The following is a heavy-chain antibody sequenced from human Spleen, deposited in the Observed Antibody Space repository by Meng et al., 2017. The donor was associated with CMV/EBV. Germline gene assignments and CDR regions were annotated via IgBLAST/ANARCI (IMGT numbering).Heavy chain of an antibody. V-gene: IGHV3-21*04. D-gene: IGHD3-3*01. CDR3: AKVSYDDFWSGYLH. CDR2: ISSSSSYI. CDR1: GFTFSSYS. J-gene: IGHJ4*02. Sequence: GESLKISCAASGFTFSSYSMNWVRQAPGKGLEWVSSISSSSSYIYYADSVKGRFTISRDNAKNSLYLQMNSLRAEDTAVYYCAKVSYDDFWSGYLHWGQGTLVTVSS.